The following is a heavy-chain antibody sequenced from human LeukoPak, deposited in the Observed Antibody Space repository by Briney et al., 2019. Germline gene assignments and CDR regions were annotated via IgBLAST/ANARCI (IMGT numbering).Heavy chain of an antibody. CDR1: GYTFTGYY. CDR3: ARGVVAVARSFDY. D-gene: IGHD6-19*01. V-gene: IGHV7-4-1*02. J-gene: IGHJ4*02. Sequence: ASVKVSCKTSGYTFTGYYIHWVRQAPGQGLEWMGWINTNTGNPTYAQGFAGRFVFSLDTSVSTAYLQISSLKAEDTAVYYCARGVVAVARSFDYWGQGTLVTVSS. CDR2: INTNTGNP.